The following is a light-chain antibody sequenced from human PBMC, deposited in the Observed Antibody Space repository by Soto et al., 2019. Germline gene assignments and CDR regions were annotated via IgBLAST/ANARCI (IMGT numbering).Light chain of an antibody. CDR1: QAVSTSS. V-gene: IGKV3-20*01. CDR2: DDF. CDR3: QQYGYTPET. Sequence: EIVLTQSPATLSLSPGERVTVSCRASQAVSTSSFAWYQQKPGQAPRLLFYDDFSRATVVPDRFSVSGSWTDFTLTISRLEPEDFAVYFCQQYGYTPETFGQGTKLEIK. J-gene: IGKJ2*01.